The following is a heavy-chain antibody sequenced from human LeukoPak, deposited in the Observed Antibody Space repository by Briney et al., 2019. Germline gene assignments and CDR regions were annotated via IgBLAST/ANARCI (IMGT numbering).Heavy chain of an antibody. CDR1: GFNFSSYA. Sequence: SGRSLRLSCAVSGFNFSSYAMHWVRQAPGKGLEWVAVISYEGSHKYYADSVKGRFTISRDNSKNTVYLQMNSLRAEDTAVYSCARRSAAVDYWGQGTLVTVSS. CDR3: ARRSAAVDY. CDR2: ISYEGSHK. J-gene: IGHJ4*02. D-gene: IGHD6-13*01. V-gene: IGHV3-30-3*01.